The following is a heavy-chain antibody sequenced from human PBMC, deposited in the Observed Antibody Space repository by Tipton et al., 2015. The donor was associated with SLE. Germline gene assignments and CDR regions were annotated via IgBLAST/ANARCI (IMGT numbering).Heavy chain of an antibody. CDR3: AREGSGSYFGAFDI. D-gene: IGHD1-26*01. V-gene: IGHV4-61*09. Sequence: TLSLTCTVSGYSISRGSNYWSWIRQPAGKGLEWIGHIYNTGSTNYNPLLKSRVTISVDTSKNQFSLKLSSVTAADTAVYYCAREGSGSYFGAFDIWGQGTMVTASS. CDR2: IYNTGST. CDR1: GYSISRGSNY. J-gene: IGHJ3*02.